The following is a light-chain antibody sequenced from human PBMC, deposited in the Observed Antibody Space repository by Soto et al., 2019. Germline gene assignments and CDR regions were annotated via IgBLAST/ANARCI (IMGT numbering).Light chain of an antibody. V-gene: IGKV3-11*01. J-gene: IGKJ5*01. Sequence: EIVLTQSPATLSLFPGDTATLSCRASQSVSSFLAWYQQKPGQAPRLLIYDASTRATGVPARFSGSGSGTDFTLTISSLEPEDFAVYYCQQRTNWPPSITFGQGTRLEIK. CDR2: DAS. CDR3: QQRTNWPPSIT. CDR1: QSVSSF.